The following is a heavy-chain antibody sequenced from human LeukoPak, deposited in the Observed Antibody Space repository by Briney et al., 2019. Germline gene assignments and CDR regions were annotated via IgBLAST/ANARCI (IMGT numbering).Heavy chain of an antibody. V-gene: IGHV3-49*04. CDR3: TTGNLGR. J-gene: IGHJ4*02. CDR1: GFTFGDYA. Sequence: PGGSLRLSCTASGFTFGDYAMSWVRQAPGKGLEWVGFIRSKAYGGTTEYAAPVKGRFTISRDDSKNTLSLQMNSLNTEDTAVYYCTTGNLGRWGQGTLVTVSS. CDR2: IRSKAYGGTT.